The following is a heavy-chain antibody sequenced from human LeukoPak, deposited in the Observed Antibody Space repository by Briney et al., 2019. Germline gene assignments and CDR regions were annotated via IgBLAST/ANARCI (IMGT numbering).Heavy chain of an antibody. CDR2: INPSGGST. CDR1: GYTYTSYY. J-gene: IGHJ4*02. V-gene: IGHV1-46*01. D-gene: IGHD1-1*01. Sequence: ASVKVSCKASGYTYTSYYMHWVRQAPGQGLEWMGIINPSGGSTSYAQKFQGRVTMTRDTSTSTVYMELSSLRSEDTAVYYCARGYSPTLGTTGNDYWGQGTLVTVSS. CDR3: ARGYSPTLGTTGNDY.